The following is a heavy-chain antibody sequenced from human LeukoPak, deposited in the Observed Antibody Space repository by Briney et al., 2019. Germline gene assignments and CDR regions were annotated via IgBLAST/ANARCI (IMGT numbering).Heavy chain of an antibody. CDR2: IYYSGST. Sequence: SETLSLTCTVSGGSISSYYWSWIRQPPGKGLEWIGYIYYSGSTTYNPSLKSRVTMSVDTSNNQFSPKLSSVTAADTAVYYCATIINITMIDNYYMDVWGKGTTVTVSS. CDR1: GGSISSYY. D-gene: IGHD3-22*01. V-gene: IGHV4-59*01. J-gene: IGHJ6*03. CDR3: ATIINITMIDNYYMDV.